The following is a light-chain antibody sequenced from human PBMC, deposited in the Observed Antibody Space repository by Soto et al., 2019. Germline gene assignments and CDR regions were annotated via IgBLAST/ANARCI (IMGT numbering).Light chain of an antibody. CDR1: QSVSIW. J-gene: IGKJ1*01. CDR3: QQYNSYWT. Sequence: MPLTQSPSPLSASDGDRVTISCRASQSVSIWLAWYQQKPGRAPKLLIYKASTLESGVPSRFSGNGSGTDFTLTINSLQPEDCATYYCQQYNSYWTFGLGTKVDIK. CDR2: KAS. V-gene: IGKV1-5*03.